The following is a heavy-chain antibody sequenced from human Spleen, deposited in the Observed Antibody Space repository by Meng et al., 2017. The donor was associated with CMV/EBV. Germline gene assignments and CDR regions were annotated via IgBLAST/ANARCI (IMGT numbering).Heavy chain of an antibody. J-gene: IGHJ4*02. CDR2: IIPILGIA. CDR3: ARGGAYIAAADVDY. D-gene: IGHD6-13*01. Sequence: SVKVSCKASGGTFSSYTISWVRQAPGQGLEWMGRIIPILGIANYAQKLQGRVTMTTDTSTSTAYMELRSLRSDDTAVYYCARGGAYIAAADVDYWGQGTLVTVSS. V-gene: IGHV1-69*02. CDR1: GGTFSSYT.